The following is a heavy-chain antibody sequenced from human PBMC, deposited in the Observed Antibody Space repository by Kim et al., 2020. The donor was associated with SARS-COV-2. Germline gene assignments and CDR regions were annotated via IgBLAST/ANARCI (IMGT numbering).Heavy chain of an antibody. V-gene: IGHV3-23*01. Sequence: GGSLRLSCAASGFTFSAYNMGWVRQAPGKGLEWVSSIRANDASTYYADSVKGRSIISRDNSVNTLYLQMNGLGAEDTALYYWAKDIKASSGTWIDAFD. J-gene: IGHJ3*02. CDR3: AKDIKASSGTWIDAFD. D-gene: IGHD1-26*01. CDR1: GFTFSAYN. CDR2: IRANDAST.